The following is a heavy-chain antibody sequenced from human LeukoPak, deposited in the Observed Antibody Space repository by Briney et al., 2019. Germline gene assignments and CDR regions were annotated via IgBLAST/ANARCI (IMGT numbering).Heavy chain of an antibody. J-gene: IGHJ4*02. Sequence: GGSLRLSCAASGFTFSNYAMSWVRQAPGKGLEWVSGISGSGRSTYYADSLKGRFTTSRDNSKNTLYVQMNSLTDEDTAVYYCAKARTEHYSSTWPMDSWGQGTLVTVSS. CDR1: GFTFSNYA. CDR3: AKARTEHYSSTWPMDS. CDR2: ISGSGRST. D-gene: IGHD6-13*01. V-gene: IGHV3-23*01.